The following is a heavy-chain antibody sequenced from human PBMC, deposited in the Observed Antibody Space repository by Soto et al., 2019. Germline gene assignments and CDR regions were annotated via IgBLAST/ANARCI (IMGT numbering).Heavy chain of an antibody. CDR1: GYTFTSYD. J-gene: IGHJ5*02. D-gene: IGHD2-15*01. Sequence: GPSVKVSCKASGYTFTSYDINWVRQATGQGLEWMGWMNPNSGNTGYAQKFQGRVTMTRNTSISTAYMELSSLRSEDTAVYYCARLSLYCSGGSCYSSAWFDPWGQGTLVTVSS. CDR3: ARLSLYCSGGSCYSSAWFDP. CDR2: MNPNSGNT. V-gene: IGHV1-8*01.